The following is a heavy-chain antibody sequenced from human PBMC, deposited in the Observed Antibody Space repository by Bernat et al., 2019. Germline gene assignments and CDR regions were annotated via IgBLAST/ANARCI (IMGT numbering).Heavy chain of an antibody. CDR2: INHSGST. D-gene: IGHD5-18*01. V-gene: IGHV4-34*01. CDR1: GGSFSGYY. CDR3: ASGGYSYGYELLDY. Sequence: QVQLQQWGAGLLKPSETLSLTCAVYGGSFSGYYWSWIRQPPGKGLEWIGEINHSGSTNYNPSLKRRVTISVDTSKNQFSLKLGSVTAADTAVYYCASGGYSYGYELLDYWGQGTLVTVSS. J-gene: IGHJ4*02.